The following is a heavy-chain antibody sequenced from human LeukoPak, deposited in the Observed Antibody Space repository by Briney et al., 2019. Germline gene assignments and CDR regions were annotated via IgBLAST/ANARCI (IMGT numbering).Heavy chain of an antibody. CDR2: IYYSGST. CDR3: ARETTMVRGVQHN. CDR1: GGSISSSSYY. J-gene: IGHJ4*02. Sequence: PSETLSLTCTVSGGSISSSSYYWGWIRQPPGKGLEWIGSIYYSGSTYYNPSLKSRVTISVDTSKNQFSLKLSSVTAADTAVYYCARETTMVRGVQHNWGQGTLVTVSS. D-gene: IGHD3-10*01. V-gene: IGHV4-39*07.